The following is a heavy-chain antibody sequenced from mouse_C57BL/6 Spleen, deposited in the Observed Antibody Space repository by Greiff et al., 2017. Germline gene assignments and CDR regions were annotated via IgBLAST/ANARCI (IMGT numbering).Heavy chain of an antibody. Sequence: EVQGVESGGGLVQPKGSLKLSCAASGFSFNTYAMNWVRQAPGKGLEWVARIRSKSNNYATYYADSVKDRFTISRDDSESILYLQMNNLKTEDTAMYYCVSYDYDEAWFAYWGQGTLVTVSA. CDR3: VSYDYDEAWFAY. V-gene: IGHV10-1*01. J-gene: IGHJ3*01. CDR2: IRSKSNNYAT. CDR1: GFSFNTYA. D-gene: IGHD2-4*01.